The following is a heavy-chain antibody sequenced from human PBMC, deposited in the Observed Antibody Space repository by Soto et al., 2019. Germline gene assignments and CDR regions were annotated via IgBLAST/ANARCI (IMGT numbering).Heavy chain of an antibody. CDR3: AKGTAYYDDDAFDI. Sequence: GGSLRLSCAASGFTFSSYGMHWVRQAPGKGLEWVAVISYDGSNKYYADSVKGRFTISRDNSKNTLYLQMNSLRAEDTAVYYCAKGTAYYDDDAFDIWGQGTMVTVSS. D-gene: IGHD3-22*01. CDR2: ISYDGSNK. V-gene: IGHV3-30*18. CDR1: GFTFSSYG. J-gene: IGHJ3*02.